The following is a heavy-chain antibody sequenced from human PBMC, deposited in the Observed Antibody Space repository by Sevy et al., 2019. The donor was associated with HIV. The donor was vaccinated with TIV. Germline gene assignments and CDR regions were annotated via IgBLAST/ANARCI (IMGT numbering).Heavy chain of an antibody. J-gene: IGHJ4*02. CDR1: GFTFSANW. V-gene: IGHV3-7*01. D-gene: IGHD3-16*01. CDR3: AHETFGRFES. Sequence: GGSLRLSCAASGFTFSANWMNWVRQAPGKGLEWVANIKADGSDKHYVDSVEGRFTISRDNAKNLLFLQMNSLRVEDTAVYYCAHETFGRFESWGQGTLVTVSS. CDR2: IKADGSDK.